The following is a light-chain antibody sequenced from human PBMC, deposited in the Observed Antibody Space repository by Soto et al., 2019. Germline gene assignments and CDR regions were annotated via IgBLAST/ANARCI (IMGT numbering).Light chain of an antibody. CDR2: DTS. CDR1: QGIGDT. CDR3: QPYNNWPLT. J-gene: IGKJ4*01. V-gene: IGKV3-15*01. Sequence: EIVMNQSPATLSVTNGEGATLSCRASQGIGDTLSWYQHKPGQTPRLLIYDTSTRATGVPTRFSGSRSGAEFTLTINSLQSEDFAVYYCQPYNNWPLTFGGGTKVDIK.